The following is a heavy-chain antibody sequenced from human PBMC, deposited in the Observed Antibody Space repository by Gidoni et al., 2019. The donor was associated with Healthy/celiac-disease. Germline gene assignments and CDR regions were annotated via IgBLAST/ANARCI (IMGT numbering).Heavy chain of an antibody. CDR3: ARAAIGKSFDY. Sequence: QVQLQESGPGLVKPSETLSLTCTVSGGSISSYYWSWIRQPPGKGLEWIGYIYYSGSTNYNPSLKSRVTISVDTSKNQFSLKLSSVTAADTAVYYCARAAIGKSFDYWGQGTLVTVSS. CDR1: GGSISSYY. J-gene: IGHJ4*02. V-gene: IGHV4-59*01. D-gene: IGHD2-21*01. CDR2: IYYSGST.